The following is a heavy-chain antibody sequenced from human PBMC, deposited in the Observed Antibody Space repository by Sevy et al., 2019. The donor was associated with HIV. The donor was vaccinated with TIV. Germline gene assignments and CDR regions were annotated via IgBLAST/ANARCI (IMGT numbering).Heavy chain of an antibody. J-gene: IGHJ4*02. CDR2: ISYDGSNK. V-gene: IGHV3-30-3*01. D-gene: IGHD3-22*01. Sequence: GGSLRLSCAASGFTFSSYAMHWVRQAPGKGLEWVAVISYDGSNKYYADSVKGRFTISRDNSKNMLYLQMNSLRAEDTAVYYCARGTDYDSSGYLDYWGQGTLVTVSS. CDR1: GFTFSSYA. CDR3: ARGTDYDSSGYLDY.